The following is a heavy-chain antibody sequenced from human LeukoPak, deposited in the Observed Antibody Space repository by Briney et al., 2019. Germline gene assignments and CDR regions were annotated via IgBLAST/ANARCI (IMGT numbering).Heavy chain of an antibody. CDR1: GYSISSGYY. Sequence: SETLSLTCAVSGYSISSGYYWGWIRQPPGRGLEWIGSIYHSGSTYYNPSLMSRVTISVDTSKNQFSLKLSSVTAADTAVYYCARSGVVRISIDYWGQGALVTVSS. V-gene: IGHV4-38-2*01. D-gene: IGHD2-2*01. CDR3: ARSGVVRISIDY. J-gene: IGHJ4*02. CDR2: IYHSGST.